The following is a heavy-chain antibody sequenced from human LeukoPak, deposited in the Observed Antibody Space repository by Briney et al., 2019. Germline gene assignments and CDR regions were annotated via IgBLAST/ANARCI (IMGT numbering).Heavy chain of an antibody. CDR3: ARGYGGYYYYYMDV. J-gene: IGHJ6*03. Sequence: PGGSLRLSCAASGFTFSSYSMNWVRQAPGKGLEWVSYISSSSSTIYYADSVKGRFTISRDNAKNSLYLQMNSLRAEDTAVYYCARGYGGYYYYYMDVWGKGTTVTVSS. CDR1: GFTFSSYS. V-gene: IGHV3-48*01. CDR2: ISSSSSTI. D-gene: IGHD2-15*01.